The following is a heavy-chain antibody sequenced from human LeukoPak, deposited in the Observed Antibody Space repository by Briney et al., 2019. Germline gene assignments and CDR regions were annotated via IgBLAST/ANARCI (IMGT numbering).Heavy chain of an antibody. Sequence: GGSLRLSCAASGFTFSNYAMRWVRQAPGKGLEWVSGISGSGDSAYYADSVKGRFTISRDNSKNTLYLQMNSLRAEDTAVYYCAKDKRRLGSYGYFDYWGQGTLVTVSS. J-gene: IGHJ4*02. CDR1: GFTFSNYA. CDR2: ISGSGDSA. CDR3: AKDKRRLGSYGYFDY. D-gene: IGHD5-18*01. V-gene: IGHV3-23*01.